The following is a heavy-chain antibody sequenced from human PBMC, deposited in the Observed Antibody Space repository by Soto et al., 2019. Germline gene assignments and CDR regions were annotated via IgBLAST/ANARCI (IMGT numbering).Heavy chain of an antibody. CDR1: GFTFSSYG. V-gene: IGHV3-33*08. CDR2: IWYDGSNK. J-gene: IGHJ4*02. CDR3: AYGSSSDYFDY. Sequence: GGSLRLSCAASGFTFSSYGMHWVRQAPGKGLEWVAVIWYDGSNKYYADSVKGQFTISRDNSKNTLYLQMNSLRAEDTAVYYCAYGSSSDYFDYWGQGTLVTVSS. D-gene: IGHD6-6*01.